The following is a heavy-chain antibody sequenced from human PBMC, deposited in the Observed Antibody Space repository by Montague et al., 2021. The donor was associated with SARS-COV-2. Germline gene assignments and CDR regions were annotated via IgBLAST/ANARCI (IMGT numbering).Heavy chain of an antibody. V-gene: IGHV2-70*11. CDR2: IDWDDDK. CDR1: GFSLSTSGMC. D-gene: IGHD6-13*01. Sequence: PALVKPTQTLTLTCTSSGFSLSTSGMCVSWIRQPPGKALEWLARIDWDDDKYYSTSLKTRLTISKDTSKNRVVLTMTNMDPVDTATYYCARTSIPAAGTAFDIWGQGTMVTVSS. J-gene: IGHJ3*02. CDR3: ARTSIPAAGTAFDI.